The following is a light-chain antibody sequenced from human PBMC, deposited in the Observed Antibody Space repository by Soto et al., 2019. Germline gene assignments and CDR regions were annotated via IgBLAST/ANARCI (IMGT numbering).Light chain of an antibody. Sequence: QSALTQPPSASGSPGQSVTISCTGTSSDVGAYDYVSWYQQHPGEAPKLVIFEVTKRPSGVPDRFSGSKSGNTASLTVSGLQTEDEADYYCSSFANSNNFVFGPGTKLTVL. CDR1: SSDVGAYDY. CDR3: SSFANSNNFV. J-gene: IGLJ1*01. CDR2: EVT. V-gene: IGLV2-8*01.